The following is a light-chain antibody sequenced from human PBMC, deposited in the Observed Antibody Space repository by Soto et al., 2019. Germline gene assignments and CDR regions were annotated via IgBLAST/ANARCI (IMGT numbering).Light chain of an antibody. CDR2: AAS. J-gene: IGKJ1*01. V-gene: IGKV1-39*01. Sequence: DIQMTQSPSSLSASVGDRVTITCRASQSISSYLNWYQQKPGKAPKLLIYAASSLQSGVPSRFNGSGSGTDFTLTISSLQPEDFETYYCQQSYSTLGTFGQGTKVEIK. CDR1: QSISSY. CDR3: QQSYSTLGT.